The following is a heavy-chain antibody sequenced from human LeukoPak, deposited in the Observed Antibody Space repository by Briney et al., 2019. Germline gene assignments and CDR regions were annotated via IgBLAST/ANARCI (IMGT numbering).Heavy chain of an antibody. J-gene: IGHJ4*02. CDR1: GYSISSGYY. CDR2: MYHSGST. Sequence: PSETLSLTCTVSGYSISSGYYWGWIRQPPGKGLEWIGSMYHSGSTYYNPSLKSRVTISVDTSKNQFSLKLSSVTAADTAVYHCARGRWLGPVDDWGQGTLVIVSS. CDR3: ARGRWLGPVDD. V-gene: IGHV4-38-2*02. D-gene: IGHD4-23*01.